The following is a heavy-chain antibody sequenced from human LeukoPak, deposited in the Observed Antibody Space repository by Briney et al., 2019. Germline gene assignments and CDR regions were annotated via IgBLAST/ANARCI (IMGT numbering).Heavy chain of an antibody. CDR3: ARGSNSSGWPGLYYFDF. D-gene: IGHD6-19*01. CDR2: IWEDGSNT. CDR1: GFTFSSYG. J-gene: IGHJ4*02. Sequence: PGRSLRLSCAASGFTFSSYGMQWVRQAPGKGLEWVAVIWEDGSNTYYADSVKGRFTISRDNSKNTLYLQMNSLRDEDTPIYYCARGSNSSGWPGLYYFDFCGQGTRVTVSS. V-gene: IGHV3-33*01.